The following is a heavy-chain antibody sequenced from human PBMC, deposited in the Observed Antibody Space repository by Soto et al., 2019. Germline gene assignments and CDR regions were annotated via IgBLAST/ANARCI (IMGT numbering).Heavy chain of an antibody. D-gene: IGHD1-26*01. Sequence: ASVKVSCKASGYTFTSYYMHWVRQAPGQGLEWMGIINPSGGSTSYAQKFQGRVTMTRDTPTSTVYMELSSLRSEDTAVYYCARDTSLSGSPLYYFDYWGQGTLVTVSS. CDR1: GYTFTSYY. V-gene: IGHV1-46*01. CDR3: ARDTSLSGSPLYYFDY. CDR2: INPSGGST. J-gene: IGHJ4*02.